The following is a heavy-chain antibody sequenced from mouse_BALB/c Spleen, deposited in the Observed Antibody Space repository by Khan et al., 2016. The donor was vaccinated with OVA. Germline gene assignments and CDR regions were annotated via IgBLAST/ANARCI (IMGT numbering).Heavy chain of an antibody. J-gene: IGHJ3*01. CDR2: IYPYNDGT. D-gene: IGHD2-3*01. CDR1: GYTFTAYV. Sequence: VQLKQSGPELVKPGASVKMSCKASGYTFTAYVMQWVKQKPGQGLEWIGYIYPYNDGTKYNEKFKGKATLTSDKSSSTAYMELSSLTSDDSAVYYCARSEGYDGGFAYWGQGTLVTVSA. V-gene: IGHV1S136*01. CDR3: ARSEGYDGGFAY.